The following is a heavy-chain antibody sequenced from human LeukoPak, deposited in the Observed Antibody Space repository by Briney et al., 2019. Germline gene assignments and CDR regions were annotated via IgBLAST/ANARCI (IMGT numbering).Heavy chain of an antibody. J-gene: IGHJ6*03. CDR1: GFTFSTYS. CDR3: ATPNDYYYYMDV. Sequence: PGGSLRLSCAASGFTFSTYSMNWVRQAPGKGLEWVSSISISSDYINYADSVKGRFTISRDNAKNSLYLQMNSLRAEDTAVYYCATPNDYYYYMDVWGKGTTVTVSS. D-gene: IGHD4/OR15-4a*01. V-gene: IGHV3-21*01. CDR2: ISISSDYI.